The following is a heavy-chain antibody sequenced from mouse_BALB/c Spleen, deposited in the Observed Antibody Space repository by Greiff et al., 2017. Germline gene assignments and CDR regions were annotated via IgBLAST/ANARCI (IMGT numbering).Heavy chain of an antibody. CDR1: GFTFSSYG. Sequence: EVMLVESGGDLVKPGGSLKLSCAASGFTFSSYGMSWVSQTPDKRLEWVATISSGGSYTYYPDSVKGRFTISRDNAKNTLYLQMSSLKSEDTAMYYCASLITTVMDYWGQGTSVTVSS. J-gene: IGHJ4*01. D-gene: IGHD1-1*01. V-gene: IGHV5-6*01. CDR2: ISSGGSYT. CDR3: ASLITTVMDY.